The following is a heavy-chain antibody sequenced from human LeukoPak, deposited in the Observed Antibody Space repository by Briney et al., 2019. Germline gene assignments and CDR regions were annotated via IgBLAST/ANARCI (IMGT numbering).Heavy chain of an antibody. V-gene: IGHV3-7*04. Sequence: GGSLRLSCAASGFTFSSYRMSWVRQAPGKGLEWVANIKQDGSEKYYVDSVKGRFTISRDNAKNSLYLQMNSLRAEDTAVYYCARDLVYCSSTSCYGGGYYGMDVWGQGTTVTVSS. CDR2: IKQDGSEK. J-gene: IGHJ6*02. D-gene: IGHD2-2*01. CDR1: GFTFSSYR. CDR3: ARDLVYCSSTSCYGGGYYGMDV.